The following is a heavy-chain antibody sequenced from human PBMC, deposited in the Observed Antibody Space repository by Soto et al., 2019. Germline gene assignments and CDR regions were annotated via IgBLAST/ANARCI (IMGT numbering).Heavy chain of an antibody. D-gene: IGHD5-12*01. CDR1: GFTFSSYG. Sequence: QVQLVESGGGVVQPGRSLRLSCAASGFTFSSYGMHWVRQAPGKGLEWVAVIWYDGSNKYYADSVKGRFTISRDNSKNTLNLQMNSLRAEDTAVYYCARDWERWLQFVLRYWGQGTLVTFSS. V-gene: IGHV3-33*01. CDR2: IWYDGSNK. CDR3: ARDWERWLQFVLRY. J-gene: IGHJ4*02.